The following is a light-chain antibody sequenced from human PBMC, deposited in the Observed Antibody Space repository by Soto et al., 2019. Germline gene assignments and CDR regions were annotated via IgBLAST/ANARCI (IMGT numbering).Light chain of an antibody. CDR1: SNDVGAFDY. CDR3: SSYTTNNGHV. CDR2: EVF. V-gene: IGLV2-14*01. Sequence: QSGLTQPASVSASPGQSISISCTGTSNDVGAFDYVSWYQQHPGKAPKLIIFEVFNRPSGVSTRFSGSKSGSTASLTISGLQAEDEADYFCSSYTTNNGHVFGGGTKVTV. J-gene: IGLJ2*01.